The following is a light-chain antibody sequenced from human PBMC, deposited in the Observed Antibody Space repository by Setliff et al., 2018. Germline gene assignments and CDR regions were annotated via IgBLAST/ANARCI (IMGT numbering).Light chain of an antibody. J-gene: IGLJ1*01. CDR2: DFT. CDR1: YSDVGKYNL. CDR3: CSYAGSSTFV. V-gene: IGLV2-23*02. Sequence: QSALTQPASVSGSPGQSITISCTGTYSDVGKYNLASWYQQHPGKAPKLILYDFTTRPSGVSDRFSGSKSANTASLTISGLQAEDEADYYCCSYAGSSTFVFGGGTKVTVL.